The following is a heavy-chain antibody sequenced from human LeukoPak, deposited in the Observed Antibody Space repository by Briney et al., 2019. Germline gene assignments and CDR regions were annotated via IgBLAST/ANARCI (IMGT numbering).Heavy chain of an antibody. Sequence: SETLSLTCTVSGGSISSYYWSWIRQPPGKGLEWIGYIYYSGCTNYNPPLKSRVTISVDTSKNQFSLKLSSVTAADTAVYYCARGVYVLRFLRPRPLKFDYWGQGTLVTVSS. CDR2: IYYSGCT. V-gene: IGHV4-59*12. J-gene: IGHJ4*02. CDR1: GGSISSYY. CDR3: ARGVYVLRFLRPRPLKFDY. D-gene: IGHD3-3*01.